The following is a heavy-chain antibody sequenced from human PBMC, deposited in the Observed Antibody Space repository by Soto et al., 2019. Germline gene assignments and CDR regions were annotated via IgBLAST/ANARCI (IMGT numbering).Heavy chain of an antibody. J-gene: IGHJ6*02. V-gene: IGHV3-30*18. Sequence: GGSLRLSCAASGFTFSSYGMHWVRQAPGKGLEWVAVISYDGSNKYYADSVKGRFTISRDNSKNTLYLQMNSLRAEDTALYYCAKGTAMVRYYGMDVWGQGTTVTVSS. D-gene: IGHD5-18*01. CDR1: GFTFSSYG. CDR2: ISYDGSNK. CDR3: AKGTAMVRYYGMDV.